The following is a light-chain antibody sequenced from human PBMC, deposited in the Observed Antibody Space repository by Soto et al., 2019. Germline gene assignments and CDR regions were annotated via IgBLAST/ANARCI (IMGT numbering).Light chain of an antibody. CDR2: DNN. V-gene: IGLV1-40*01. CDR1: SSNIGAGYA. CDR3: QSYDSSLSGVV. J-gene: IGLJ2*01. Sequence: QSVLTQPPSVSGAPGQRVTISCTGSSSNIGAGYAVHWYQQLPGTAPKLLIYDNNNRPSGVPDRFSGSESGTSASLAITGLQAEDEAGYYCQSYDSSLSGVVFGGGTKLTVL.